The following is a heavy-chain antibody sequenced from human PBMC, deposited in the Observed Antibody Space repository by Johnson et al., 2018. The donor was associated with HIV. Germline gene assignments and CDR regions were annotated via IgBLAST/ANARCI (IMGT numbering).Heavy chain of an antibody. V-gene: IGHV3-30*04. CDR3: AKGRYGGAFDI. D-gene: IGHD5-18*01. J-gene: IGHJ3*02. CDR2: ISYDGSNK. Sequence: QVQLVESGGGLVQPGRSLRLSCAASGFTFDDYAMHWVRQAPGTGLEWVAVISYDGSNKYYADSVKGRFTISRDNSKNTLYLQMNSLRAEDTAVYYCAKGRYGGAFDIWGQGTMVTVSS. CDR1: GFTFDDYA.